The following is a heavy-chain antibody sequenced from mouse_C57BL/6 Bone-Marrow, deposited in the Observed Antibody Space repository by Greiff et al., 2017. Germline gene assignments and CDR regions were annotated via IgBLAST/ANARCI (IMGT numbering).Heavy chain of an antibody. CDR3: NKFITTVVANYAMDY. CDR1: GYTFTSYW. CDR2: IYPGSGST. Sequence: QLQQPGAELVKPGASVKMSCKASGYTFTSYWITWVKQRPGQGLEWIGDIYPGSGSTNYNEKFKSKATLTVDTSSSTAYMQLSSLTSEDSAVYYCNKFITTVVANYAMDYWGQGTSVTVSS. V-gene: IGHV1-55*01. J-gene: IGHJ4*01. D-gene: IGHD1-1*01.